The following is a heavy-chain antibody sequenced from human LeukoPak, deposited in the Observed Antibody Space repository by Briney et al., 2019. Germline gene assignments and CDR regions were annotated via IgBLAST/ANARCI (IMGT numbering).Heavy chain of an antibody. J-gene: IGHJ5*02. D-gene: IGHD2-8*01. CDR1: GYTFTGYY. Sequence: ASVKVSCKASGYTFTGYYMHWVRQAPGQGLEWMGWINPNSGGTNYAQKFQGRVTMTRDTSISTAYMELSRLRSDDTAVYYCARSDIVLMVSYTRFDPWGQGTLVTVSS. V-gene: IGHV1-2*02. CDR2: INPNSGGT. CDR3: ARSDIVLMVSYTRFDP.